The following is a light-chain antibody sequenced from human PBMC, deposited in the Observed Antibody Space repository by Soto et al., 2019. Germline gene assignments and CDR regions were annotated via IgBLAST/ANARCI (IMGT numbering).Light chain of an antibody. CDR3: AAWDDSLNGRV. CDR2: TNN. CDR1: SSNIGSSN. J-gene: IGLJ1*01. Sequence: QSVLTQPPSASGTPGQRVTISCSGSSSNIGSSNVNWYQQLPGTAPKLLIYTNNQRPSGVPDRFSGSKSGTSASLAISGPQSEDEADYYSAAWDDSLNGRVFGTGNKVTVL. V-gene: IGLV1-44*01.